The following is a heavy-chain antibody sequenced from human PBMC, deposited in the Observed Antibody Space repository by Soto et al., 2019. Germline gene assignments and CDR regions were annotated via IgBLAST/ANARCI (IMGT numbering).Heavy chain of an antibody. V-gene: IGHV3-30-3*01. CDR2: ISYDGSNK. D-gene: IGHD4-17*01. J-gene: IGHJ4*02. CDR3: ARGASLGDADYYFDY. Sequence: GGSLRLSCAASGFTFSSYALHWVRQAPGKGLEWVAVISYDGSNKYYADSVKGRFTISRDNSKNTLYLQMNSVRAEDTAVYYCARGASLGDADYYFDYWGQGTLVTVSS. CDR1: GFTFSSYA.